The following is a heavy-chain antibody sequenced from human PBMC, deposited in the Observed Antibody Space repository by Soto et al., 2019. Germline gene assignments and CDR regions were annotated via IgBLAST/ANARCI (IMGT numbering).Heavy chain of an antibody. Sequence: QVQLQESGPGLVKASQTLSLTCNVSGGSISSGGYYWTWIRQHPGKGLEWIGNIHHSGSTFYNPSLKGRFSISVDTSKNQFSLKLSSVTAADNAVYFCVRGVLSWGQGTLVTVSS. V-gene: IGHV4-31*03. CDR2: IHHSGST. CDR1: GGSISSGGYY. CDR3: VRGVLS. D-gene: IGHD3-10*01. J-gene: IGHJ1*01.